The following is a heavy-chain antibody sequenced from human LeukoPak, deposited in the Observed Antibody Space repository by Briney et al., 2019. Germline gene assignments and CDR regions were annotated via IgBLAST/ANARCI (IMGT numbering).Heavy chain of an antibody. V-gene: IGHV5-51*01. CDR2: IYPGDSDT. CDR3: ARLDAVTDGY. J-gene: IGHJ4*02. CDR1: GYIFTSYW. Sequence: GASLKISCQGSGYIFTSYWIGWVRQLPGKGLEWMGTIYPGDSDTRYSPSFQGQVTISADKSISTAYLQWSSLKASDTAMYYCARLDAVTDGYWGQGTLVTVSS. D-gene: IGHD6-19*01.